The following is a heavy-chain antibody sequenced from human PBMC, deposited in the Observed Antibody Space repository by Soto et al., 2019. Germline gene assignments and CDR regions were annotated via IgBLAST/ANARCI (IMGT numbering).Heavy chain of an antibody. CDR1: GGSFSGYY. CDR2: INHSGST. D-gene: IGHD6-19*01. Sequence: QVQLQQWGAGLLKPSETLSLTCAVYGGSFSGYYWSWIRQPPRKGLEWIGEINHSGSTNYNPSLKSRVTISVDTSKNQFSLKLSSVTAADTAVYYCARGGDSSGWNFDYWGQGTLVTVSS. J-gene: IGHJ4*02. V-gene: IGHV4-34*01. CDR3: ARGGDSSGWNFDY.